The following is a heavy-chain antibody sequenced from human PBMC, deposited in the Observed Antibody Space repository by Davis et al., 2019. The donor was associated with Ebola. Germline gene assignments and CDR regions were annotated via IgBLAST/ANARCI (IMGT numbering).Heavy chain of an antibody. CDR1: GFTFSSYW. Sequence: GESLKISCAASGFTFSSYWMHWVRQAPGKGLVWVSRINSDGSSTSYADSVKGRFTISRDNVKNTLYLQMNSLRAEDTAVYYCARERWVGGSYYDYWGQGTLVTVSS. V-gene: IGHV3-74*01. CDR2: INSDGSST. CDR3: ARERWVGGSYYDY. D-gene: IGHD1-26*01. J-gene: IGHJ4*02.